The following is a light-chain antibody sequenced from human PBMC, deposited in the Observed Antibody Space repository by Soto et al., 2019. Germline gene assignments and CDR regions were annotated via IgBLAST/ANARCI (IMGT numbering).Light chain of an antibody. CDR1: QSINDW. CDR2: KAS. V-gene: IGKV1-5*03. Sequence: DTQMAQSPSTLSASVGDRVTITCRASQSINDWLAWYQQKPGKAPKLLIFKASSLESEVPPRFSGSGSGTKCSLSIVSLQPDDFATYHCQQYTSSTSYGQGNNV. CDR3: QQYTSSTS. J-gene: IGKJ1*01.